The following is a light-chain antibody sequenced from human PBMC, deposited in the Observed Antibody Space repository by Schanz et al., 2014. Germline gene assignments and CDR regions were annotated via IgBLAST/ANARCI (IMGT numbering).Light chain of an antibody. Sequence: IQMTQSPSTLSASVGDSVTMTCRASQSISSWVAWYQQKPGKAPKLLIYLASSLESGVPSRFSGSGSGTEFTLTISSLQPDDFATYYCQQYNSYSYTFGQGTKLEIK. CDR2: LAS. CDR1: QSISSW. J-gene: IGKJ2*01. CDR3: QQYNSYSYT. V-gene: IGKV1-5*03.